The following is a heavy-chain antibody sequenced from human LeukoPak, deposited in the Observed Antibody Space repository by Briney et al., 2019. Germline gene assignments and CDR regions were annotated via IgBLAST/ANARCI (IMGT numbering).Heavy chain of an antibody. CDR3: ARVGIAVAGLDY. CDR2: INPSGGST. D-gene: IGHD6-19*01. J-gene: IGHJ4*02. V-gene: IGHV1-46*01. Sequence: ASVKVSCKASGYTFTSYYMHWVRQAPGQGLEWMGIINPSGGSTSYAQKFQGRVTMTTDTSTSTAYMELRSLRSDDTAVYYCARVGIAVAGLDYWGQGTLVTVSS. CDR1: GYTFTSYY.